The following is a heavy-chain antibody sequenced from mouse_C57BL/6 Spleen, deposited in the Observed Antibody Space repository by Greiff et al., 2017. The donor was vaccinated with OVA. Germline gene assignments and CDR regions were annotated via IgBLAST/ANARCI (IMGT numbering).Heavy chain of an antibody. J-gene: IGHJ4*01. CDR1: GFSLTSYG. CDR2: IWGVGST. D-gene: IGHD2-5*01. V-gene: IGHV2-6*01. Sequence: QVQLKESGPGLVAPSQSLSLTYTVSGFSLTSYGVDWVRQSPGRGLEGRGVIWGVGSTNYNSALKSRLSISKDNSKSQVFLKMNSLQTDDTAMYYCARSYSNYPYYYAMDYWGQGTSVTVSS. CDR3: ARSYSNYPYYYAMDY.